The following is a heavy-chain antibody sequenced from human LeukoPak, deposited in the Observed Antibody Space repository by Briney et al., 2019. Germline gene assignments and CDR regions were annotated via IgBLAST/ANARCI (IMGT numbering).Heavy chain of an antibody. J-gene: IGHJ3*02. CDR1: GITFSSYW. D-gene: IGHD3-22*01. CDR2: ISSSSSYI. V-gene: IGHV3-21*01. CDR3: ARDPAYDSSGYYPDAFDI. Sequence: SGGSLRLSCAASGITFSSYWMHWVRQAPGKGLEWVSSISSSSSYIYYADSVKGRFTISRDNAKNSLYLQMNSLRAEDTAVYYCARDPAYDSSGYYPDAFDIWGQGTMVTVSS.